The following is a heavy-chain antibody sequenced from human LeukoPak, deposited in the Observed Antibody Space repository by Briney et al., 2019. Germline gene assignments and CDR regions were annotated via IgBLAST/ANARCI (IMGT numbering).Heavy chain of an antibody. CDR2: ISAYNGNT. Sequence: ASVNVSCKASGYTFTIYGITWVRQAPGQGLEWMGWISAYNGNTKYAQKLQGRVTMTTDTSTSTAYMELRSLRSDDTAVYYCARDSGRGSSGHREYFQHWGQGTLVTVSS. CDR3: ARDSGRGSSGHREYFQH. D-gene: IGHD3-22*01. V-gene: IGHV1-18*01. CDR1: GYTFTIYG. J-gene: IGHJ1*01.